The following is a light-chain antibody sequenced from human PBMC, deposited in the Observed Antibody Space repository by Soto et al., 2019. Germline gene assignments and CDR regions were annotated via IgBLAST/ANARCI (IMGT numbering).Light chain of an antibody. J-gene: IGKJ1*01. CDR1: QSLASNF. CDR2: GAS. Sequence: EIVLTQSPGTLSLSPGERATLSCRASQSLASNFLAWYQQKPGQPPRLLIYGASSRATGIPGRFSGSGSGTDFTLTISRLEPEDFAVYYCQQYGSSLSWTFGQGTKAEIK. V-gene: IGKV3-20*01. CDR3: QQYGSSLSWT.